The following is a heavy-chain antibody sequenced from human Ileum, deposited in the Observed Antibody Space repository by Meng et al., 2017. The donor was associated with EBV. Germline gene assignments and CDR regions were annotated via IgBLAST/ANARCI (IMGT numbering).Heavy chain of an antibody. D-gene: IGHD3-22*01. Sequence: QITLKDSGPTLVKPTQTLTLTCTFSGFSLNTGGMAVSWIRQPPGKALEWLALIYWDDDKRYSPSLKTRLTITKDTSKNQVVLTMTNMDPVDTATYYCAHTKHSSGYYYHDYWGQGTLVTVSS. V-gene: IGHV2-5*02. CDR2: IYWDDDK. J-gene: IGHJ4*02. CDR3: AHTKHSSGYYYHDY. CDR1: GFSLNTGGMA.